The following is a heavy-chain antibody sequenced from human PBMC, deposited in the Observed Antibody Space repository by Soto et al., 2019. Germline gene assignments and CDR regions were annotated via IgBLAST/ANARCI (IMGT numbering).Heavy chain of an antibody. J-gene: IGHJ6*02. CDR3: ARGDSTDCSNGVCSFFYNHGMGV. D-gene: IGHD2-8*01. V-gene: IGHV1-2*04. Sequence: ASVKVACKASGYSMTDYHIHWLRQDPGQGLDWLGWINPKSGGTSTAQKFQGWVTMTTDTSISTASMELTRLTSDDTAIYYCARGDSTDCSNGVCSFFYNHGMGVWGQGTTVTVSS. CDR1: GYSMTDYH. CDR2: INPKSGGT.